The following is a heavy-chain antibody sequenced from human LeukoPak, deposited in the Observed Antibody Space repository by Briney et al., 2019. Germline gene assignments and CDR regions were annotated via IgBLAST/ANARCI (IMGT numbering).Heavy chain of an antibody. Sequence: PGGSLRLSCAASGFTFSDYYMSWIRQAPGKGLEWVSCISSSGSTIYYADSVKGRFTISRDNAKNSLYLQMNSLRAEDTAVYYCARGAPEKQWLVLGGAFDIWGQGTMVTVSS. V-gene: IGHV3-11*01. CDR2: ISSSGSTI. CDR1: GFTFSDYY. J-gene: IGHJ3*02. D-gene: IGHD6-19*01. CDR3: ARGAPEKQWLVLGGAFDI.